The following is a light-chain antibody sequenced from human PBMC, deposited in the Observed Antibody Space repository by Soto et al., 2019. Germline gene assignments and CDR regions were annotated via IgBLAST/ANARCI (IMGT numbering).Light chain of an antibody. CDR1: QSVASY. V-gene: IGKV3-20*01. CDR3: QQYGDSPLT. CDR2: AAS. J-gene: IGKJ3*01. Sequence: EPVLTQSPGTLSLSPGERATLSCRASQSVASYLAWYQQKPGQTPKLLIYAASTRAAAVPDRFTGSGSGTDFALTISRLEPEDFAVYYCQQYGDSPLTFGPGTKVDIK.